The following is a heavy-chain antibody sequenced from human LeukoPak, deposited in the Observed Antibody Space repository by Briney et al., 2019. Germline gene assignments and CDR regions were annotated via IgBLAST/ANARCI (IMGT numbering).Heavy chain of an antibody. D-gene: IGHD3-3*01. V-gene: IGHV4-39*07. CDR1: GGSISSSSYY. J-gene: IGHJ3*02. CDR2: IYYSGST. CDR3: ARMGEQYDFWSVLKAGAFDI. Sequence: SETLSLTCTVSGGSISSSSYYWGWIRQPPGKGLEWIGSIYYSGSTYCNPSLKSRVTISVDTSKNQFSLKLSSVTAADTAVYYCARMGEQYDFWSVLKAGAFDIWGQGTMVTVSS.